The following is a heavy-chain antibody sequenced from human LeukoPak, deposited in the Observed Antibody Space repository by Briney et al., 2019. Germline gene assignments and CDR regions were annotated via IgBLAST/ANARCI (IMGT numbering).Heavy chain of an antibody. CDR1: GGSISGGGYC. Sequence: SETLSLTCTVSGGSISGGGYCWSWVRQHPGKGLEWREYMYYSGSAYYNPSLKSRVTISVDTSKNQSSLKLSSVTAADTAVYYCVRGSSRHIVVVTAMDGMDVWGQGTTVTVSS. J-gene: IGHJ6*02. D-gene: IGHD2-21*02. V-gene: IGHV4-31*03. CDR3: VRGSSRHIVVVTAMDGMDV. CDR2: MYYSGSA.